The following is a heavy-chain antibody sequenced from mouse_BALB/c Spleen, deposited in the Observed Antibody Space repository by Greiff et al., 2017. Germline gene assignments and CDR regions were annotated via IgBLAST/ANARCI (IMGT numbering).Heavy chain of an antibody. CDR2: ISSGGSYT. V-gene: IGHV5-9-4*01. CDR1: GFTFSSYA. Sequence: EVKLMESGGGLVKPGGSLKLSCAASGFTFSSYAMSWVRQSPEKRLEWVAEISSGGSYTYYPDTVTGRFTISRDNAKNTLYLEMSSLRSEDTAMYYCARDGGNLYAMDYWGQGTSVTVSS. CDR3: ARDGGNLYAMDY. J-gene: IGHJ4*01. D-gene: IGHD2-1*01.